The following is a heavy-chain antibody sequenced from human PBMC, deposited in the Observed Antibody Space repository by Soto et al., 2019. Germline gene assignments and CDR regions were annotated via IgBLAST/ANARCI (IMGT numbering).Heavy chain of an antibody. CDR1: GFPISNHA. Sequence: LRXSCASSGFPISNHAMSWVRQAPGKGLEWVSGISDGGDLIYYADSVKGRFSMSRDNSENMLYLQMTNLRAEDTAIYFCAKRQGTGLAAKNFDFWGQGTLVTSPQ. D-gene: IGHD2-15*01. V-gene: IGHV3-23*01. CDR2: ISDGGDLI. J-gene: IGHJ4*02. CDR3: AKRQGTGLAAKNFDF.